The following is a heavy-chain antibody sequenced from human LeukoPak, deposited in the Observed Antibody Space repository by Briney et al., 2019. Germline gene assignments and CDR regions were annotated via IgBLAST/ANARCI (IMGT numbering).Heavy chain of an antibody. CDR3: ARDGMGYYDILTGSGVFDY. J-gene: IGHJ4*02. CDR1: RGSISSPNW. Sequence: PSGTLSLTCTVSRGSISSPNWWTWVRQPPGKRLEWVGEIYHGGSTNHNPSLISRLTISVDKSRNQFSLKLNSVTAADTAVYYCARDGMGYYDILTGSGVFDYWGQGTLVTVSS. V-gene: IGHV4-4*02. CDR2: IYHGGST. D-gene: IGHD3-9*01.